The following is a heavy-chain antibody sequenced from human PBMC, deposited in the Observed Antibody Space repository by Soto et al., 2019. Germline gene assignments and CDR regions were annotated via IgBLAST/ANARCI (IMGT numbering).Heavy chain of an antibody. J-gene: IGHJ3*01. D-gene: IGHD7-27*01. CDR2: IGGTDGDSDGVP. CDR3: VKRGRNWGAFDF. Sequence: VQLLESGGDLVQPGGSLRLSCVASGFIFNNYAMSWVRQAPGKGLEWVSTIGGTDGDSDGVPWYEASVKGRFTISRDSSANTLFLHMDNLRAEDSALYYCVKRGRNWGAFDFWGQGTTVVVSS. CDR1: GFIFNNYA. V-gene: IGHV3-23*01.